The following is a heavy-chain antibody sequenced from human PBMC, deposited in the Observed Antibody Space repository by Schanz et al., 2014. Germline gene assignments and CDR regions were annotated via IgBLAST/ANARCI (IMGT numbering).Heavy chain of an antibody. J-gene: IGHJ3*02. D-gene: IGHD3-10*01. CDR3: ARDINTIIRGGDVGAFDI. CDR2: ISYDGSSK. Sequence: QVQLVESGGGVVQPGRSLRLSCAASGFTFRSYGMHWVRQAPGKGLEWVALISYDGSSKNHADSVQGRFTITRDKSKNALYLQMDRLRAEDTAVYYCARDINTIIRGGDVGAFDIWGQGTMVTVSS. CDR1: GFTFRSYG. V-gene: IGHV3-33*01.